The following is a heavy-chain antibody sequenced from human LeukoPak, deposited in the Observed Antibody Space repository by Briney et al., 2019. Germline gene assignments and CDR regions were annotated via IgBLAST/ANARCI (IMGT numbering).Heavy chain of an antibody. CDR1: GFTFSSYS. CDR2: ISSSSSYI. J-gene: IGHJ6*03. CDR3: ARDGAAEDYYYYYMDV. D-gene: IGHD6-13*01. V-gene: IGHV3-21*01. Sequence: GSLRLSCAASGFTFSSYSMNWVRQAPGKGLEWVSSISSSSSYIYYADSVKGRFTISRDNAKNSLYLQMNSLRAEDTAVYYCARDGAAEDYYYYYMDVWGKGTTVTVSS.